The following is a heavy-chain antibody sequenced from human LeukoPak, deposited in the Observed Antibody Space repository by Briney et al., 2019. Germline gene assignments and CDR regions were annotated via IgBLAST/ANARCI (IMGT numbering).Heavy chain of an antibody. CDR2: MNPNSGNI. Sequence: ASVKVSCKASGYTFTSYDINWVRQTAGQGLEWVGWMNPNSGNIGYAQKFQGRVTMTRTTSMSTAYMELNSLRSEDTAVYYCARGHWSGYSYNWFDPWGQGTLVTVSS. J-gene: IGHJ5*02. CDR3: ARGHWSGYSYNWFDP. D-gene: IGHD3-3*01. CDR1: GYTFTSYD. V-gene: IGHV1-8*01.